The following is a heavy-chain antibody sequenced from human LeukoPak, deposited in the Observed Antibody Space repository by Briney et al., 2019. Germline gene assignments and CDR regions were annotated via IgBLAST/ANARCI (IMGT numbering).Heavy chain of an antibody. D-gene: IGHD3-3*01. Sequence: SGPTLVNPTQTLTLTCTFSGFSLSTSGVGVGWIRQPPGKALEWLALIYWNDDKRYSPSLKSRLTITKDTSKNQVVLTMTNMDPVDTATYYCAHRPPLAYYDFWSGYYQGWGQGTLVTVSS. CDR1: GFSLSTSGVG. J-gene: IGHJ4*02. CDR2: IYWNDDK. CDR3: AHRPPLAYYDFWSGYYQG. V-gene: IGHV2-5*01.